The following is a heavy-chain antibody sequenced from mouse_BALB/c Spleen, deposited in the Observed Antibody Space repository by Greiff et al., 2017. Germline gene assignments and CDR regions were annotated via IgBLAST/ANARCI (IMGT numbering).Heavy chain of an antibody. V-gene: IGHV5-12-2*01. CDR2: ISNGGGST. J-gene: IGHJ4*01. Sequence: EVMLVESGGGLVQPGGSLKLSCAASGFTFSSYTMSWVRQTPEKRLEWVAYISNGGGSTYYPDTVKGRFTISRDNAKNTLYLQMSSLKSEDTAMYYCARGTGDYAMDYWGQGTSVTVSS. CDR3: ARGTGDYAMDY. CDR1: GFTFSSYT. D-gene: IGHD2-14*01.